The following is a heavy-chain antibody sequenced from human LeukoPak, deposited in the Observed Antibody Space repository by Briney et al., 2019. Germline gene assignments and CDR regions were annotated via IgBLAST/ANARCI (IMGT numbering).Heavy chain of an antibody. CDR3: AKDWSLNP. Sequence: GGSLRLSCAASGFTFSDYAMTWVRQIPGKGLEWVSVISGGGDGTDYADSMKGRFTISRDNSKNTLYLQMNSLRAEDTAVYYCAKDWSLNPWGQGTLVTVSS. CDR2: ISGGGDGT. CDR1: GFTFSDYA. D-gene: IGHD3-3*01. J-gene: IGHJ5*02. V-gene: IGHV3-23*01.